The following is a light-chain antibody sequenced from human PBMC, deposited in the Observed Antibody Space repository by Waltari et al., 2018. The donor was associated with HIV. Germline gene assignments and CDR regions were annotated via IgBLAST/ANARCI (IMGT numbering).Light chain of an antibody. CDR2: KDS. CDR1: VLAKKY. V-gene: IGLV3-27*01. CDR3: YSAADNDLRV. J-gene: IGLJ3*02. Sequence: SYELTQPSSVSVSPGQTARITCSGDVLAKKYARWFKQKPGQAPVLVIYKDSERPSGIPERFSGSSSGTTVTLTISGAQVEDEAHYYCYSAADNDLRVFGGGTKLTVL.